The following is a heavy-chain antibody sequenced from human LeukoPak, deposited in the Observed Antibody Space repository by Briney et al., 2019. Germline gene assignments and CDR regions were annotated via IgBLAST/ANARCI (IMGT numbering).Heavy chain of an antibody. CDR1: GGSFSGYY. D-gene: IGHD3-3*01. V-gene: IGHV4-34*01. CDR2: INHSGST. Sequence: PSETLSLTCAVYGGSFSGYYWSRIRQPPGKGLEWIGEINHSGSTNYNPSLKSRVTISVDTSKNLFSLKLSSVTAADTAVYYCARGPAIFGVVIIKPLDYWGQGALVTVSS. J-gene: IGHJ4*02. CDR3: ARGPAIFGVVIIKPLDY.